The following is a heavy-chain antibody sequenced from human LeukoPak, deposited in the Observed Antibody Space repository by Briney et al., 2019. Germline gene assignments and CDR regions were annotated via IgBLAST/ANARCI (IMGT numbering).Heavy chain of an antibody. Sequence: GGSLRLSCAASGFTSSSYGMHWVRQAPGKGLEWVAGIWYDGSKKYYADSLKGRFTISRDNSKNTFFLQMNSLRAEDTAVYYCARVTNTSTWGLDYWGQGTLVTVSS. V-gene: IGHV3-33*01. CDR3: ARVTNTSTWGLDY. J-gene: IGHJ4*02. D-gene: IGHD6-13*01. CDR1: GFTSSSYG. CDR2: IWYDGSKK.